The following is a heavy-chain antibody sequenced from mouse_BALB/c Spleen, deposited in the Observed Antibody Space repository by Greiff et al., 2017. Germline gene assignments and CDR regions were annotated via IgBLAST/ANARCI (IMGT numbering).Heavy chain of an antibody. V-gene: IGHV5-4*02. CDR1: GFTFSDYY. CDR3: ARELRLRGYAMDY. D-gene: IGHD1-2*01. J-gene: IGHJ4*01. CDR2: ISDGGSYT. Sequence: EVQVVESGGGLVKPGGSLKLSCAASGFTFSDYYMYWVRQTPEKRLEWVATISDGGSYTYYPDSVKGRFTISRDNAKNNLYLQMSSLKSEDTAMYYCARELRLRGYAMDYWGQGTSVTVSS.